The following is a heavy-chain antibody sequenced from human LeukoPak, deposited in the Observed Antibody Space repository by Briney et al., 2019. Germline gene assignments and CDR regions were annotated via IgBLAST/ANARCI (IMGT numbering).Heavy chain of an antibody. V-gene: IGHV3-33*01. Sequence: GRSLRLSCVASEFAFSRHAMHWVRQAPGKGLEWVAVIWRDGSEKHYADSVKGRFTISRDNSKNTVYLQMSTLRVADTAVYYCARESPDLDNWGQGTLVTVSS. CDR2: IWRDGSEK. J-gene: IGHJ4*02. CDR1: EFAFSRHA. CDR3: ARESPDLDN.